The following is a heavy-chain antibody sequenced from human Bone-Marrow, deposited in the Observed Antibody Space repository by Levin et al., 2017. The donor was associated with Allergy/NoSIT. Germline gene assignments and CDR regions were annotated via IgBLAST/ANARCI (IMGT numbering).Heavy chain of an antibody. CDR1: GLSISDIY. CDR3: ARARGGLYWFDP. J-gene: IGHJ5*02. D-gene: IGHD3-16*01. CDR2: IHSDGTT. V-gene: IGHV3-53*01. Sequence: GGSLRLSCAVSGLSISDIYMTWVRQAPGKGLEWVSIIHSDGTTQYAESVKGRFTISRDNSKNTVFLQMTSLRADDTAIYFCARARGGLYWFDPWGQGTQVTVSS.